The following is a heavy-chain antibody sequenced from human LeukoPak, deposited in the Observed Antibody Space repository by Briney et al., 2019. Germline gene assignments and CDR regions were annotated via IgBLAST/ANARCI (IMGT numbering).Heavy chain of an antibody. J-gene: IGHJ4*02. CDR1: GFTFSTYD. Sequence: PGGSLRLSCAASGFTFSTYDMSWVRQAPGMGLEWVSSISNSGGRTYYADSVKGRFTISRDNSKNTLYLQMNSLRADDTAVYYCARLRYFDGYWGQGTLVTVSS. D-gene: IGHD3-9*01. CDR3: ARLRYFDGY. V-gene: IGHV3-23*01. CDR2: ISNSGGRT.